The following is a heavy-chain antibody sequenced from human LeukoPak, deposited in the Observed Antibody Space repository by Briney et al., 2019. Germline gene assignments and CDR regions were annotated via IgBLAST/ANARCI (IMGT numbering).Heavy chain of an antibody. J-gene: IGHJ4*02. CDR3: AKKGASGWYYFDY. Sequence: PGGSLRLSCAASRFTFSSYWMSWVRQAPGKGLEWVANIRQDGSEKYYVDSVKGRFTISRDNAKNSLYLQMNSLRAEDTAVYYCAKKGASGWYYFDYWGQGTLVTVSS. CDR2: IRQDGSEK. D-gene: IGHD6-19*01. CDR1: RFTFSSYW. V-gene: IGHV3-7*02.